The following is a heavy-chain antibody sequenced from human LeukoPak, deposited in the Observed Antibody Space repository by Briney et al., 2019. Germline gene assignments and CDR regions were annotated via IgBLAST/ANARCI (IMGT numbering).Heavy chain of an antibody. J-gene: IGHJ4*02. CDR2: INPNSGGT. CDR1: GYAFTDYY. V-gene: IGHV1-2*02. CDR3: AISPGVRITFGGAPATDYFDY. Sequence: GASVKVSCKASGYAFTDYYMHWVREAPGQGLEWMGWINPNSGGTNYAQKFQGRVTMTRDTSISTAYMEVSRLRSDDTAVYYCAISPGVRITFGGAPATDYFDYWGQGTLVTVSS. D-gene: IGHD3-16*01.